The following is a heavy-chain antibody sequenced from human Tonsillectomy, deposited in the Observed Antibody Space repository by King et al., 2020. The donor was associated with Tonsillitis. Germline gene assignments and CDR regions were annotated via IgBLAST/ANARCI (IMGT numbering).Heavy chain of an antibody. CDR3: ARVGCRDVYNFPDY. CDR1: GGSFSGYY. J-gene: IGHJ4*02. D-gene: IGHD5-24*01. V-gene: IGHV4-34*01. CDR2: ISHSGST. Sequence: VQLQQWGAGLLKPSETLSLTCAVYGGSFSGYYWSWIRQPPGKGLEWIGEISHSGSTNYNPSLKSRVTISVDTPKNQFSLKLSSVHAADTAVYYWARVGCRDVYNFPDYWGQGTLVTVSS.